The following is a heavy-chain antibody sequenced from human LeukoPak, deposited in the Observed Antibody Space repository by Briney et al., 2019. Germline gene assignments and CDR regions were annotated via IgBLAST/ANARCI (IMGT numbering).Heavy chain of an antibody. Sequence: NSSETLSLTCTVSGGSISSYYWSWIRQPPGKGLEWIGYIYYSGSTNYNPSLKSRVTISVDTSKNQFSLKLSSVTAADTAVYYCARDITGLIAAADWGQGTLVTVSS. CDR1: GGSISSYY. V-gene: IGHV4-59*01. CDR3: ARDITGLIAAAD. CDR2: IYYSGST. D-gene: IGHD6-13*01. J-gene: IGHJ4*02.